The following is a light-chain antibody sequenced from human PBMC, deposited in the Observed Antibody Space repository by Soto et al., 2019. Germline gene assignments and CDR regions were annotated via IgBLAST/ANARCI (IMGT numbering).Light chain of an antibody. V-gene: IGKV3-11*01. CDR2: DAS. CDR1: QSVSSY. Sequence: EIVLTQSPATLSLSPGEKATLSCRASQSVSSYLAWYQQKPGQAPRLLIYDASNRATGIPARFSGSGSGTDFTLTISSLGPADFAVYYCQKRSNWPPIYTFGQGTKLEIK. J-gene: IGKJ2*01. CDR3: QKRSNWPPIYT.